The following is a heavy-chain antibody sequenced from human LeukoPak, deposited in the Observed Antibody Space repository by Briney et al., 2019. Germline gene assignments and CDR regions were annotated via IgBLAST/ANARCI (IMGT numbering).Heavy chain of an antibody. Sequence: SETLSLTCAVSGGSISSGGYSWSWIRQPPGKGLEWIGYIYHSGSTYYNPSLKSRVTISVDRSKNQFSLKLSSVTAADTAAYYCARSAREDAFDIWGQGTMVTVSS. CDR3: ARSAREDAFDI. CDR2: IYHSGST. V-gene: IGHV4-30-2*01. J-gene: IGHJ3*02. CDR1: GGSISSGGYS. D-gene: IGHD5-24*01.